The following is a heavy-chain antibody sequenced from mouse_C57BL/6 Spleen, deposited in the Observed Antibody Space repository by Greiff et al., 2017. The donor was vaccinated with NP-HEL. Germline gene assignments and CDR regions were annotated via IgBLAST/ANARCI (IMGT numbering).Heavy chain of an antibody. D-gene: IGHD1-1*01. CDR2: ISSGSSTI. CDR1: GFTFSDYG. V-gene: IGHV5-17*01. J-gene: IGHJ4*01. Sequence: EVKLVESGGGLVKPGGSLKLSCAASGFTFSDYGMHWVRQAPEKGLEWVAYISSGSSTIYYADTVKGRFTISRDNAKNTLFLQMTSLRSEDTAMYYCARQCYGSSYGAMDYWGQGTSVTVSS. CDR3: ARQCYGSSYGAMDY.